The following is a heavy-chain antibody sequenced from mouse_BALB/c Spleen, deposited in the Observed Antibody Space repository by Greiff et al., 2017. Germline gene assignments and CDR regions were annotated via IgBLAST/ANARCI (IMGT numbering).Heavy chain of an antibody. V-gene: IGHV4-1*02. D-gene: IGHD2-4*01. CDR1: GFDFSRYW. J-gene: IGHJ4*01. CDR2: INPDSSTI. CDR3: ARGYYDYSRFYAMDY. Sequence: EVKLMESGGGLVQPGGSLKLSCAASGFDFSRYWMSWVRQAPGKGLEWIGEINPDSSTINYTPSLKDKFIISRDNAKNTLYLQMSKVRSEDTALYYCARGYYDYSRFYAMDYWGQGTSVTVSS.